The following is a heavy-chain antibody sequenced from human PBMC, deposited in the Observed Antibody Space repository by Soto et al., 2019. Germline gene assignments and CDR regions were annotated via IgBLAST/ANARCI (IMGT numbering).Heavy chain of an antibody. Sequence: QVQLVESGGGVVQPGRSLRLSCAASGFTFSSYGMHWVRQAPGNGLEWVAVIWYDGSNKYYADSVKGRFTISRDNSKNTLSLQMNSLRAEDTAVYYCARDRSMVRGGSNYFDYWGQGTMVTVSS. CDR3: ARDRSMVRGGSNYFDY. D-gene: IGHD3-10*01. J-gene: IGHJ4*02. CDR2: IWYDGSNK. CDR1: GFTFSSYG. V-gene: IGHV3-33*01.